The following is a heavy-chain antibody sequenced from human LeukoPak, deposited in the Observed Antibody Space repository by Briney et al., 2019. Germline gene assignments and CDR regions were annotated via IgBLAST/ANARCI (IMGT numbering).Heavy chain of an antibody. D-gene: IGHD5-18*01. Sequence: SETLSLTCTVSGGSISTYSWSWIRQPPGKGLEWIGYIYHSGSTYYNPSLKSRVTISVGRSKNQFSLKLSSVTAADTAVYYCARTILELWLPGAFDYWGQGTLVTVSS. CDR3: ARTILELWLPGAFDY. J-gene: IGHJ4*02. CDR2: IYHSGST. CDR1: GGSISTYS. V-gene: IGHV4-30-2*01.